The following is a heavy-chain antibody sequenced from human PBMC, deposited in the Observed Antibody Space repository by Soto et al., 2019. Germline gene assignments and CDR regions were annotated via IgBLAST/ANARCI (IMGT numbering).Heavy chain of an antibody. D-gene: IGHD3-22*01. CDR3: ARDHGAYYYDSSGYIDY. V-gene: IGHV3-21*01. Sequence: ESGGGLVKPGGSLRLSCAASGFTFSSYSMNWVRQAPGKGLEWVSSISSSSSYIYYADSVKGRFTISRDNAKNSLYLQMNSLRAEDTAVYYCARDHGAYYYDSSGYIDYWGQGTLVTVSS. J-gene: IGHJ4*02. CDR1: GFTFSSYS. CDR2: ISSSSSYI.